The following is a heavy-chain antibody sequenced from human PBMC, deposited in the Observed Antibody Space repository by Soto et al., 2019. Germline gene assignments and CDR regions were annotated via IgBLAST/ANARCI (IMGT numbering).Heavy chain of an antibody. D-gene: IGHD3-9*01. CDR2: IYHSGST. V-gene: IGHV4-4*02. CDR1: GGSISSSNW. J-gene: IGHJ6*02. Sequence: SETLSLTCAVSGGSISSSNWWSWVRQPPGKGLEWIGEIYHSGSTNYNPSLKSRVTISVDKSKNQFSLKLSSVTAADTAVYYCARHSSGQEELLYFDWLVNEYYYYGMDVWGQGTTVT. CDR3: ARHSSGQEELLYFDWLVNEYYYYGMDV.